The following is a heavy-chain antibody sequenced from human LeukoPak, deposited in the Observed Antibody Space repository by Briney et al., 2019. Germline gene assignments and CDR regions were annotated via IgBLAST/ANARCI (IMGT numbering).Heavy chain of an antibody. D-gene: IGHD6-19*01. V-gene: IGHV1-46*01. CDR1: GYTFTSYY. CDR2: INPSGGRT. CDR3: ARDGDRVRYSSGWFTDY. J-gene: IGHJ4*02. Sequence: ASVKVSCKASGYTFTSYYMHWVRQAPGQGLEWMGIINPSGGRTSYAQKFQGRVTITRDTSTSTVYMELSSLRSEDTAVYYCARDGDRVRYSSGWFTDYWGQGTLVTVSS.